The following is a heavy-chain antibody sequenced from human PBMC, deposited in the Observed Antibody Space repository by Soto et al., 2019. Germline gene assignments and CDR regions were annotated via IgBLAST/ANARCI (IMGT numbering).Heavy chain of an antibody. Sequence: GSLRLSCIASGFGFSDYYMSWIRQAPGKGLEWVSGVSTSGRNTYYADPVEGRFYISRDNSKNTVSLHMNSLRAEDTAVYYCARDVFLALEERGYAFDIWGQGTMVTVSS. V-gene: IGHV3-11*01. D-gene: IGHD1-1*01. CDR2: VSTSGRNT. J-gene: IGHJ3*02. CDR1: GFGFSDYY. CDR3: ARDVFLALEERGYAFDI.